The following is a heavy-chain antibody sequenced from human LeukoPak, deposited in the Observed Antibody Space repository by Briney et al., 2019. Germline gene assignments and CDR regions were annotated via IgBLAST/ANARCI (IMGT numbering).Heavy chain of an antibody. V-gene: IGHV4-30-4*01. CDR1: GGSISSGDYY. CDR2: IYYSGST. CDR3: ARGWGSMVTFNY. J-gene: IGHJ4*02. D-gene: IGHD5-18*01. Sequence: SETLSLTCTVSGGSISSGDYYWSWIRQPPGKGLEWIGYIYYSGSTYYNPSLKSRVTISVDTSKNQFSLKLSSVTAADTAVYYCARGWGSMVTFNYWGQGTLVTVSS.